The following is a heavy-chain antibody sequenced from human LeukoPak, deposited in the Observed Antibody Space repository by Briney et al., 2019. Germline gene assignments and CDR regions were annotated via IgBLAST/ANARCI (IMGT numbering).Heavy chain of an antibody. CDR3: ARGARAGYNLEPFDY. CDR1: GGPISTYY. CDR2: IYYSGST. Sequence: SETLSLTCTVSGGPISTYYWSWIRQPPGKGQEWIGYIYYSGSTKYNPSLKSRVTISVDTSKNQFSLKLSSVTAADTAVYYCARGARAGYNLEPFDYWGQGTLVTVSS. J-gene: IGHJ4*02. D-gene: IGHD5-24*01. V-gene: IGHV4-59*08.